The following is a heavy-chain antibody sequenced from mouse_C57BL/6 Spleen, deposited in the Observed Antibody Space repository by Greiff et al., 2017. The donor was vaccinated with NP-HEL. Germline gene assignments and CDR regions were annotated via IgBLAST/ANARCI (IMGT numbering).Heavy chain of an antibody. CDR2: IDPSDSYT. Sequence: VQLQQPGAELVMPGASVKLSCKASGYTFTSYWMHWVKQRPGQGLEWIGEIDPSDSYTNYNQKFKGKSTLTVDKSSSTAYMQLSSLTSEDSAVYYCARGATVVAHYYAMDYWGQGTSVTVSS. CDR1: GYTFTSYW. J-gene: IGHJ4*01. V-gene: IGHV1-69*01. D-gene: IGHD1-1*01. CDR3: ARGATVVAHYYAMDY.